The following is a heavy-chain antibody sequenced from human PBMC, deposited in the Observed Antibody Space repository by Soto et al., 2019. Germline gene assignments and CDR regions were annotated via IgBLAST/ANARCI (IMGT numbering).Heavy chain of an antibody. D-gene: IGHD6-6*01. CDR1: GFTFSSYA. Sequence: QVQLVESGGGVVQPGRSLRLSCAASGFTFSSYAMHWVRQAPGKGLEWVAVISYDGSNKYYADSVKGRFTISRDNSKNTLYLQMNSLRAEDTAVYYCARDPGYSSSMPWFDPWGQGTLVTVSS. CDR3: ARDPGYSSSMPWFDP. J-gene: IGHJ5*02. V-gene: IGHV3-30-3*01. CDR2: ISYDGSNK.